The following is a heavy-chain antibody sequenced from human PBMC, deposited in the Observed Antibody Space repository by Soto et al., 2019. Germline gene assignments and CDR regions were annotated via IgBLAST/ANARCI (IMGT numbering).Heavy chain of an antibody. J-gene: IGHJ6*02. CDR3: ARVKDSRFICGSTSCYYYGMDV. D-gene: IGHD2-2*01. Sequence: CKTPGGTFSNYAISWVRQAPGQGLEWMGGIIPIFYAVKYAEKFQGRVTITADESTSTAYMELSSLGSEDTAVYYCARVKDSRFICGSTSCYYYGMDVWGQGTTVTVSS. CDR1: GGTFSNYA. CDR2: IIPIFYAV. V-gene: IGHV1-69*01.